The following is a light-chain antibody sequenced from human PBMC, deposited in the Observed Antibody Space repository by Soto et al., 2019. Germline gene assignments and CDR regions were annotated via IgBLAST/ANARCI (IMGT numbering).Light chain of an antibody. J-gene: IGKJ5*01. CDR2: DAS. CDR1: QSVSSY. V-gene: IGKV3-11*01. Sequence: EIVLTQSPATLSLSPGERATLSCRASQSVSSYLAWYQQKPGQAPRLLISDASNRATGIPARFSGSGSGTDFTLTISSLEPEDFAVYYCQQRSDWPGTFGQGTRLEI. CDR3: QQRSDWPGT.